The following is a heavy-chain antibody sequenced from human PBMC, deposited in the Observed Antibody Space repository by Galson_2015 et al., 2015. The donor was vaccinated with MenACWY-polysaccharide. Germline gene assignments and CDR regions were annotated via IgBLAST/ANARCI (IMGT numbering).Heavy chain of an antibody. CDR1: GFTFSSSW. CDR2: IKEDGSQT. CDR3: ARSYCSRTSCDGMDI. D-gene: IGHD2-2*01. V-gene: IGHV3-7*01. Sequence: SLRLSCAASGFTFSSSWMIWVRQAPGKGLEWVANIKEDGSQTYYMGSVKGRSTISRDNSKNTLYLQMNSLRVEDTAVYYCARSYCSRTSCDGMDIWGQGTTVTVSS. J-gene: IGHJ6*02.